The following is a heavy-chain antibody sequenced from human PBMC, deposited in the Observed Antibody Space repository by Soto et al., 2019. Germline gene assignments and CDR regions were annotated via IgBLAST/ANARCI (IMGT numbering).Heavy chain of an antibody. CDR3: AASYGSGYRAFDY. CDR1: GDTFSFYT. V-gene: IGHV1-69*02. Sequence: QVQLVQSGTEVKKPGSSVKVSCKASGDTFSFYTINWVRQAPGLGLEWVGRINPIVSMSNYAQKFQGRVTMTEDKSTSTDYMELRGLRSDDTAMYFCAASYGSGYRAFDYWGQGALVTVSS. D-gene: IGHD3-10*01. J-gene: IGHJ4*02. CDR2: INPIVSMS.